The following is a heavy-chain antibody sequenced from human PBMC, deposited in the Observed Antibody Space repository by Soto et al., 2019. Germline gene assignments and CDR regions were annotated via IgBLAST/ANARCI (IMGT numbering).Heavy chain of an antibody. CDR2: IYYSGST. V-gene: IGHV4-39*01. CDR1: GGSISSSSYY. J-gene: IGHJ1*01. D-gene: IGHD4-17*01. CDR3: ARHMPPLTTLGYFQH. Sequence: SETLSLTCTVSGGSISSSSYYWGWIRQPPGKGLEWIGSIYYSGSTYYNPSLKSRVTISVDTSKNQFYLKLSSVTAADTAVYYCARHMPPLTTLGYFQHWGQGTLVTVSS.